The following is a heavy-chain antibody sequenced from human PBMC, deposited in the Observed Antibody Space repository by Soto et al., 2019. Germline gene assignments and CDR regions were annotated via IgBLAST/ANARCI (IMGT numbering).Heavy chain of an antibody. CDR3: ARGTYRSGWYYFDF. D-gene: IGHD6-19*01. CDR1: GFTVSSNY. Sequence: PGGSLRLSCAASGFTVSSNYMSWVRQAPGKGLEWVSVIYSGDSTYYADSVKGRFTISRHNSKNTLYLQMNSLRAEDTAVYYCARGTYRSGWYYFDFWGQGTLVTVSS. CDR2: IYSGDST. V-gene: IGHV3-53*04. J-gene: IGHJ4*02.